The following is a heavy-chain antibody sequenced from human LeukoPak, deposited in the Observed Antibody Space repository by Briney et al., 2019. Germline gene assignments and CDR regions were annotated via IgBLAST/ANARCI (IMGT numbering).Heavy chain of an antibody. V-gene: IGHV3-64*01. D-gene: IGHD1-26*01. J-gene: IGHJ4*02. CDR2: ISTNGGST. CDR3: ARDPEGELPPGTIDY. CDR1: GFTFSSYA. Sequence: GGSLRLSCAASGFTFSSYAMYWVRQAPGKGLEYVSAISTNGGSTYYANSVKGRFTISRDNSKNMLYLQMGSLRAEDMAVYYCARDPEGELPPGTIDYWGQGTLVTVSS.